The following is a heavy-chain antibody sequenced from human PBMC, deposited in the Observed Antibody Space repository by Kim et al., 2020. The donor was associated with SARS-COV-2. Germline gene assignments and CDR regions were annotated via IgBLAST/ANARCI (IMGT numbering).Heavy chain of an antibody. CDR3: VRDRMGGAFDI. CDR2: ITKSSTTI. D-gene: IGHD3-16*01. J-gene: IGHJ3*02. Sequence: GGSLRLSCATSGFTFSAYDMNWVRRAPGKGLEWLSFITKSSTTIYYANSVKGRFTISRDNAKNSLYLQMNSLRDEDTALYYCVRDRMGGAFDIWGQGTMFTVSS. V-gene: IGHV3-48*02. CDR1: GFTFSAYD.